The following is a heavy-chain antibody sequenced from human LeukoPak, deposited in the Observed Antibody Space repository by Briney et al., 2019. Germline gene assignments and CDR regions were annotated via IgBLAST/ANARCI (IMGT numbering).Heavy chain of an antibody. CDR1: GGSFSGYY. Sequence: PSETLSLTCAVYGGSFSGYYWSWIRQPPGKGLEWIGEINHSGSTNYNPSLKSRVTISVGTSKNQFSLKLSSVTAADTAVYYCAGMKGLSPQRPLVSWGQGTLVTVSS. J-gene: IGHJ4*02. CDR3: AGMKGLSPQRPLVS. D-gene: IGHD3-22*01. V-gene: IGHV4-34*01. CDR2: INHSGST.